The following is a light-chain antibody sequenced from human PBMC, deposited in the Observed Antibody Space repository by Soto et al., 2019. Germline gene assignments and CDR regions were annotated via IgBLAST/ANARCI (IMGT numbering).Light chain of an antibody. J-gene: IGLJ1*01. Sequence: QSALTQPASVSGSPGQSITISCGGTSSDVGAYIYVSWYQQFPGKAPKLILYEVNNRPSGVSNRCSGSKSGTTASLTISGLQPEDEADYYCSEYSDIDTKVFGTGTKVTVL. CDR1: SSDVGAYIY. V-gene: IGLV2-14*03. CDR2: EVN. CDR3: SEYSDIDTKV.